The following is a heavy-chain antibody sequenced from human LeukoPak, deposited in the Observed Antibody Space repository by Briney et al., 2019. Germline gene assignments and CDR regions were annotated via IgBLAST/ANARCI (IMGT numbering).Heavy chain of an antibody. Sequence: QTGGSLRLSCTASGFIFGDYALSWFRQAPGKGLEWVSFIRSKTNGGTTQYAASVKGRFNISRYDSKSIAYLQMNSLKIEDTAVYSCTRVDYGGAPRRNYWGQGTLVTVSS. CDR3: TRVDYGGAPRRNY. V-gene: IGHV3-49*03. J-gene: IGHJ4*02. D-gene: IGHD4-23*01. CDR1: GFIFGDYA. CDR2: IRSKTNGGTT.